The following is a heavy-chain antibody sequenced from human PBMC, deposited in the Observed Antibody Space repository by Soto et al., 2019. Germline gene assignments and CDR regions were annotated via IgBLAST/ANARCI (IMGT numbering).Heavy chain of an antibody. CDR1: GGSISSSSYY. J-gene: IGHJ3*02. D-gene: IGHD3-10*01. CDR3: AKGGSGSYSNAFDI. Sequence: PSETLSLTCTVSGGSISSSSYYWXXXXXXPGKGLEWIGSIYYSGSTYYNPSLKSRVTISVDTSKNQSPLKLSSVTAADTVVYYCAKGGSGSYSNAFDIWGQGTMVTVSS. V-gene: IGHV4-39*01. CDR2: IYYSGST.